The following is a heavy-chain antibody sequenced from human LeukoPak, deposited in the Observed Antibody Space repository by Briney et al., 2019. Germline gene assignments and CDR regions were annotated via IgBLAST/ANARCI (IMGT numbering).Heavy chain of an antibody. D-gene: IGHD2-15*01. CDR1: GFTFSSYS. CDR2: ISSSSSYI. Sequence: GGSLRLSCAASGFTFSSYSMNWVRQAPGKGLEWVSSISSSSSYIYYADSVKGRFTISRDNAKNSLYLQMNSLRAEDTAVYYCARDLSLYCSGGSCYSLNYWGQGTLVTVSS. CDR3: ARDLSLYCSGGSCYSLNY. V-gene: IGHV3-21*01. J-gene: IGHJ4*02.